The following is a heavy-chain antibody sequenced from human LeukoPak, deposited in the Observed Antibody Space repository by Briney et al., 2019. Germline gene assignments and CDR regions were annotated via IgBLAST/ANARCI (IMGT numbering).Heavy chain of an antibody. D-gene: IGHD3-22*01. CDR1: GYTFTGYY. V-gene: IGHV1-2*02. Sequence: ASVKVSCKASGYTFTGYYMHWVRQAPGQGLEWMEWINPNSGGTNYAQKFQGRVTMTRDTSISTAYMELSRLRSDDTAVYYCAREGSITMTTAYDYWGQGTLVTVSS. CDR2: INPNSGGT. CDR3: AREGSITMTTAYDY. J-gene: IGHJ4*02.